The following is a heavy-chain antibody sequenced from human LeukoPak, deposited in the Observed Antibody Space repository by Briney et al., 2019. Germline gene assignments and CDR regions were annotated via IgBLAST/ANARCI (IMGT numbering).Heavy chain of an antibody. V-gene: IGHV3-48*01. Sequence: PGGSLRLSCAASGFTFSGYNMNWVRQAPGKGLEWVAFIRSSGSLIYYAESVKGRFTISRDNSKNTLYLQMNSLRAEDTAVYYCARDNPDYSNNWWFDPWGQGTLVTVSS. CDR2: IRSSGSLI. CDR3: ARDNPDYSNNWWFDP. J-gene: IGHJ5*02. D-gene: IGHD4-11*01. CDR1: GFTFSGYN.